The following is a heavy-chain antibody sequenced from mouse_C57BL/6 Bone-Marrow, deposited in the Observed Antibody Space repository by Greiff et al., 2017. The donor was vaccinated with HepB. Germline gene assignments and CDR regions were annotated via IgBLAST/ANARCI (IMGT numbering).Heavy chain of an antibody. CDR3: ARDYDGYHWYFDV. CDR2: INPNNGGT. D-gene: IGHD2-3*01. J-gene: IGHJ1*03. V-gene: IGHV1-18*01. Sequence: EVKLLESGPELVKPGASVKIPCKASGYTFTDYNMDWVKQSHGKSLEWIGDINPNNGGTIYNQKFKGKATLTVDKSSSTAYMELRSLTSEDTAVYYCARDYDGYHWYFDVWGTGTTVTVSS. CDR1: GYTFTDYN.